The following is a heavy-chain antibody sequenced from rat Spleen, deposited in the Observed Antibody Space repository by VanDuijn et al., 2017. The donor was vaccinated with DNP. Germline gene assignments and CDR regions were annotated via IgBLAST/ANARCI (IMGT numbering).Heavy chain of an antibody. J-gene: IGHJ3*01. CDR1: GFTFSDYN. Sequence: EVQLVESGGGLVQAGRSLKLSCAASGFTFSDYNMAWVRQAPKKGLEWVASIIYDGSTYYRDSVKGRFTISRDNGESSLFLQMDSLRSEDSATYYCTTDAAYWGQGALVTVSS. CDR3: TTDAAY. V-gene: IGHV5S10*01. CDR2: IIYDGST.